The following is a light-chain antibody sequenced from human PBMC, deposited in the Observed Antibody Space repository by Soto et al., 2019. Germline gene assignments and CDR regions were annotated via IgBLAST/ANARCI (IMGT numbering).Light chain of an antibody. CDR3: CAYAGSSTWV. Sequence: QSALTQPASVSGSPGQSITISCTGTSSDVGTYNLVSWYRQHPGKAPKLMIYEDSKRPSGVSNRFSGSKSGNTASLTISGLQAEDEADYYCCAYAGSSTWVSGGGTKLTVL. J-gene: IGLJ3*02. V-gene: IGLV2-23*01. CDR1: SSDVGTYNL. CDR2: EDS.